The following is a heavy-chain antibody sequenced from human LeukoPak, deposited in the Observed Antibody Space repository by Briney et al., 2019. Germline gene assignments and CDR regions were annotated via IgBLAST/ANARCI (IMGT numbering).Heavy chain of an antibody. CDR3: AAYYYGSGSSPLGP. Sequence: GRSLRLSCAASGFTFSSYGMHWVRQAPGKGVKGVAVISYDGSNKYYADSVKGRFTISRDNSKNTLYLQMNSLRAEDTAVYYCAAYYYGSGSSPLGPWGQGTLVTVSS. V-gene: IGHV3-30*03. CDR2: ISYDGSNK. CDR1: GFTFSSYG. J-gene: IGHJ5*02. D-gene: IGHD3-10*01.